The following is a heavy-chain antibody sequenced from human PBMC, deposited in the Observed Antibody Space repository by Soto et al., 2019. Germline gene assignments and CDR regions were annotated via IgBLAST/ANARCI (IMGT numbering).Heavy chain of an antibody. CDR1: GFTFTTYV. CDR2: IRGSDRSA. D-gene: IGHD7-27*01. Sequence: GGSLRLSCAASGFTFTTYVMTWVRQAPGKGLEWVASIRGSDRSAYYADSVRGRFTISRDNSKYTMYLQMNSLRADDTAVYYCARGGMQHRVIGDDFDSWGQGTLVTVSS. CDR3: ARGGMQHRVIGDDFDS. V-gene: IGHV3-23*01. J-gene: IGHJ4*02.